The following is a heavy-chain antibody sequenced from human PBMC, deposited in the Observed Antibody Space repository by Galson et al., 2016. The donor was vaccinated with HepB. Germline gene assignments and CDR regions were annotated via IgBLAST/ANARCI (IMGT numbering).Heavy chain of an antibody. V-gene: IGHV1-2*02. Sequence: SVKVSCKASGFTFTVFYTHWVRQAPGRGLEWMGWINPNSGDTNLAQNFEGRVTMTRDTSNSTAYMELSGLRSDDTAVYYCARVSLGYSSGWYYAFDMWGQGTMVTVSA. J-gene: IGHJ3*02. D-gene: IGHD6-19*01. CDR2: INPNSGDT. CDR1: GFTFTVFY. CDR3: ARVSLGYSSGWYYAFDM.